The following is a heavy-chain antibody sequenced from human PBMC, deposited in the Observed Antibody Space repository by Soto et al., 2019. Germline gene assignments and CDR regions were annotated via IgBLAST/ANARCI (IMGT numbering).Heavy chain of an antibody. V-gene: IGHV1-69*12. J-gene: IGHJ6*02. CDR2: IIPIFGKP. CDR3: ARYRDRVELGGNHYSAMDV. Sequence: QVQLVQSGAEVKKPGSSVKVSCKAPGGSFSTYAISWVRQATGQGLVWMGGIIPIFGKPDYGQKFQGALTISANESTNTAYMELSNLGSEVTAVYYCARYRDRVELGGNHYSAMDVWGQGTTVTVSS. CDR1: GGSFSTYA. D-gene: IGHD1-26*01.